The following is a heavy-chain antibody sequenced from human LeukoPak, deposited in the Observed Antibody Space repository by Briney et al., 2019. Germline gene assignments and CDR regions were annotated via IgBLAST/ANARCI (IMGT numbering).Heavy chain of an antibody. Sequence: GGSLRLSCAASGFSFSNYIMNWVRQAPGNGLEWVSSISSSSTYVHYADSVKGRFTISRDNAENSLYLQMNSLRAEDTAVYYCARGGYSSSWYLEGDPIDYWGQGTLVTVSS. V-gene: IGHV3-21*06. CDR2: ISSSSTYV. CDR3: ARGGYSSSWYLEGDPIDY. D-gene: IGHD6-13*01. J-gene: IGHJ4*02. CDR1: GFSFSNYI.